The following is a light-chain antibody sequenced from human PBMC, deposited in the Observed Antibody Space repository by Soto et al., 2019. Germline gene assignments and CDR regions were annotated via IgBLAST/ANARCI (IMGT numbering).Light chain of an antibody. J-gene: IGKJ1*01. CDR3: QQYNNYWT. Sequence: DIQMTQSPSTLSASVGDRVTITCRASQSIRSWLAWYQQKPGKAPKLLIYKASSLESGVPSRFSGSGSGTEFTLTISGLQPDDFATYYCQQYNNYWTFGQGTKVEIK. CDR2: KAS. V-gene: IGKV1-5*03. CDR1: QSIRSW.